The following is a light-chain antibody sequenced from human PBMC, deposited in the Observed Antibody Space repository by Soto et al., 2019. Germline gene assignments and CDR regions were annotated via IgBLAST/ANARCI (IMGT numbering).Light chain of an antibody. CDR3: QTWGTGSVV. J-gene: IGLJ2*01. Sequence: QLVLTQSPSASASLGASVKLTCTLSSGHSSYAIAWHQQQPEKGPRYLMKLNSDGSHSKGDGIPDRFSGSSSGAERYLTISSLQSEDEADYYCQTWGTGSVVFGGGTTVTVL. V-gene: IGLV4-69*01. CDR1: SGHSSYA. CDR2: LNSDGSH.